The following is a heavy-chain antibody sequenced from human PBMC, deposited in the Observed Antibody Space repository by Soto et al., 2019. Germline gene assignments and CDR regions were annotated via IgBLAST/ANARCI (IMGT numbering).Heavy chain of an antibody. Sequence: VKVSCKASGYTFTTYAIHWVRQAPGQRLEWMGWMDAGNGDTKYSQKFQGRVTMTRDTSTSTVYMELSSLRSEDTAVYYCARAGYSSPRLLDLWGRGTLVTVSS. CDR2: MDAGNGDT. CDR1: GYTFTTYA. V-gene: IGHV1-3*01. D-gene: IGHD6-19*01. CDR3: ARAGYSSPRLLDL. J-gene: IGHJ2*01.